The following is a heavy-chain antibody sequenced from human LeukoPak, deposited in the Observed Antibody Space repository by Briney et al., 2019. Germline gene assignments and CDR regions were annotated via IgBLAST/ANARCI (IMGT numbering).Heavy chain of an antibody. Sequence: SVKVSCKASGGTFSSYAISWVRQAPGQGLEWMGRIIPIFGTANYAQKFQGGVTITTDESTSTAYMELSSLRSEDTAVYYCLIVVTAVYYFDYWGQGTLVTVSS. CDR3: LIVVTAVYYFDY. V-gene: IGHV1-69*05. CDR2: IIPIFGTA. J-gene: IGHJ4*02. D-gene: IGHD2-21*02. CDR1: GGTFSSYA.